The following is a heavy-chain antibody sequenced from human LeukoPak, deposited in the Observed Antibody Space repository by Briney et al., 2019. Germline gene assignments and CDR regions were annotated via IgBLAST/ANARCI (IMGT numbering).Heavy chain of an antibody. V-gene: IGHV3-30*14. D-gene: IGHD3-10*01. Sequence: GGSLRLSCAASGFTFSNYAMHWVRQAPGKGLEWVAVISYDGSNKYYADSVKGRFTVSRDNFQNTLYLQMNSLRAEDTAVYYCARVGSYYDMDVWGQGTTVTVSS. J-gene: IGHJ6*02. CDR1: GFTFSNYA. CDR2: ISYDGSNK. CDR3: ARVGSYYDMDV.